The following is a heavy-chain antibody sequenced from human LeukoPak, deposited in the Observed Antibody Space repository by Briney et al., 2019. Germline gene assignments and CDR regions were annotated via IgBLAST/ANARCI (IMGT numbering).Heavy chain of an antibody. CDR2: IYTSGST. Sequence: PSQTLSLTCTVSGGSISSGSHYWSWIRQPAGKGLEWIGRIYTSGSTNYNPSLKSRVTISIDTSKNQFSLKLTSVTAADTAVYYCARESTGFGEFVWFDPWGQGTLVTVSS. J-gene: IGHJ5*02. CDR1: GGSISSGSHY. V-gene: IGHV4-61*02. CDR3: ARESTGFGEFVWFDP. D-gene: IGHD3-10*01.